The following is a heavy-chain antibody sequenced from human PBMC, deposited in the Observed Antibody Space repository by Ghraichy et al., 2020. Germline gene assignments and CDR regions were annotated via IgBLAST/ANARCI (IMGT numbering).Heavy chain of an antibody. V-gene: IGHV3-23*01. CDR3: AKDSPVLSA. CDR2: ISVSGDAT. Sequence: GGSLRLSCAASGFTFSSHGMSWVRQAPGKGPEWVSAISVSGDATYYADSGKGRFTISRDNSMNTLYLQMNSLRAEDTAIYYCAKDSPVLSAWGQGTMVTVSS. J-gene: IGHJ3*01. D-gene: IGHD2/OR15-2a*01. CDR1: GFTFSSHG.